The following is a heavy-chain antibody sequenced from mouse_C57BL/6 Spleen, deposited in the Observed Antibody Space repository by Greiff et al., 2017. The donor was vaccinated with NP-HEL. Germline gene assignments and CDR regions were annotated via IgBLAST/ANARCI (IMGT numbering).Heavy chain of an antibody. J-gene: IGHJ3*01. V-gene: IGHV1-64*01. CDR2: IHPNSGST. Sequence: QVHVKQPGAELVKPGASVKLSCKASGYTFTSYWMHWVKQRPGQGLEWIGMIHPNSGSTNYNEKFKSKATLTVDKSSSTAYMQLSSLTSEHSAVYYCARSGSNTWFAYWGQGTLVTVSA. CDR3: ARSGSNTWFAY. CDR1: GYTFTSYW. D-gene: IGHD2-5*01.